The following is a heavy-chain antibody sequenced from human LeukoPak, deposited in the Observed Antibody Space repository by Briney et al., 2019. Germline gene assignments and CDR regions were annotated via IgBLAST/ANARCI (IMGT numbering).Heavy chain of an antibody. CDR1: GGSFSGYY. D-gene: IGHD3-3*01. Sequence: SETLSLTCAVYGGSFSGYYWSWIRQPPGKGLEWIGEINHSGSTNYNPSLKSRVTISVDTSKNQFSLKLSSVTAADTAVYYCARGLRFLEPVGGQGTLGTVSS. J-gene: IGHJ4*02. CDR2: INHSGST. CDR3: ARGLRFLEPV. V-gene: IGHV4-34*01.